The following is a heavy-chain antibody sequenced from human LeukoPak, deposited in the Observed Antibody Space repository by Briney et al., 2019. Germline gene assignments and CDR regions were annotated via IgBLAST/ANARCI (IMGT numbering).Heavy chain of an antibody. J-gene: IGHJ4*02. CDR2: MNPNTANT. Sequence: GASVKVSCKASGYTFTSYDTNWVRQAPGQGLEWMGWMNPNTANTGYAQKFQGRVTMTRDMSTSTVYMELSSLRSEDTAVYYCARENRPNYYDSSGPFGYWGQGTLVTVSS. V-gene: IGHV1-8*01. CDR1: GYTFTSYD. D-gene: IGHD3-22*01. CDR3: ARENRPNYYDSSGPFGY.